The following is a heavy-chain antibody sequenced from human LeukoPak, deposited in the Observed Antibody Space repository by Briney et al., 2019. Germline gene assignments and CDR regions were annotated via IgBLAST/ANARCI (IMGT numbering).Heavy chain of an antibody. V-gene: IGHV3-30*03. CDR1: GFTFSSYG. D-gene: IGHD2-15*01. CDR3: ARDLSYCSGGSCYYFDY. CDR2: ISYDGSNK. Sequence: GGSLRLSCAASGFTFSSYGMHWVRQAPGKGLEWVAVISYDGSNKYYADSVKGRFTISRDNSKNTLYLQMNSLRAEDTAVYYCARDLSYCSGGSCYYFDYWGQGTLVTVSS. J-gene: IGHJ4*02.